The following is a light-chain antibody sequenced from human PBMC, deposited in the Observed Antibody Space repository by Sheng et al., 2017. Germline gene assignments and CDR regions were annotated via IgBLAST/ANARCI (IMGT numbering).Light chain of an antibody. V-gene: IGLV1-44*01. Sequence: QSVLTQTPSASGTPGQRVTISCSGSSANIASNNLYWYQQLPGAAPKLLIYSDDQRPSGVPDRFSGSKSGTSASLAISGLQAEDEADYYCSSYTSSSTLVFGTGTKVTVL. J-gene: IGLJ1*01. CDR2: SDD. CDR3: SSYTSSSTLV. CDR1: SANIASNN.